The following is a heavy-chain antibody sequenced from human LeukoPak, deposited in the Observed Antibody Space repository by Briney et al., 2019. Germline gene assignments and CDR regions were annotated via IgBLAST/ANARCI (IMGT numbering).Heavy chain of an antibody. V-gene: IGHV3-21*01. D-gene: IGHD4-17*01. J-gene: IGHJ4*02. Sequence: GGSLRLSCAASGFTFSSYEMNWVRQAPGKGLEWVSSISSSSSYIYYADSVKGRFTISRDNAKNSLYLQMNSLRAEDTAVYYCARGATVTQNYWGQGTLVTVSS. CDR2: ISSSSSYI. CDR1: GFTFSSYE. CDR3: ARGATVTQNY.